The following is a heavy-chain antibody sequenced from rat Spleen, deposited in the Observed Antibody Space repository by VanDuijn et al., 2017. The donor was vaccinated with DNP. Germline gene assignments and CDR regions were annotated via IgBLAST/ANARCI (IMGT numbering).Heavy chain of an antibody. CDR3: VRPHYYYGSYPHY. V-gene: IGHV5-22*01. Sequence: EVQLVESGGGLVQPGRSLKLSCAASGFIFSDFYMAWIRQAPTKGLEWVAYIRYDGGSTFYGDSVKGRFTISRDNAESTLYLQMNSLRSEDTATYHCVRPHYYYGSYPHYWGQGVMVTVSS. D-gene: IGHD1-12*02. CDR2: IRYDGGST. CDR1: GFIFSDFY. J-gene: IGHJ2*01.